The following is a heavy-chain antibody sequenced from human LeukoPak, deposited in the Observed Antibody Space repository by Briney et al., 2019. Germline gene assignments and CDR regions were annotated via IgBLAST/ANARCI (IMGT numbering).Heavy chain of an antibody. CDR3: AKGTLPRKFDY. D-gene: IGHD1-26*01. Sequence: GGSLRLSCAASGFTFSNYGMTWVRQAPGKGLEWVSSISGSAATISYADSVKGRFTIARDNSKKTLYLQMNSLRAEDTAVYYRAKGTLPRKFDYWGQGTLVTVSS. CDR1: GFTFSNYG. J-gene: IGHJ4*02. CDR2: ISGSAATI. V-gene: IGHV3-23*01.